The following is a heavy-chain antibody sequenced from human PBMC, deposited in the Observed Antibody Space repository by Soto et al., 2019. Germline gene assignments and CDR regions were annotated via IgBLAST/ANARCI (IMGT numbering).Heavy chain of an antibody. CDR3: AKEGGLSGSYYISSSYYVDC. J-gene: IGHJ4*02. CDR1: GFTFSSYG. Sequence: QVQLVESGGGVVQPGRSLRLSCVASGFTFSSYGMHWVRQAPGKGLEWVAIISYDGSNTYYADSVKGRFTISRDNSKNTLYLQMNSLRAEDTSVYYCAKEGGLSGSYYISSSYYVDCWGQGTLVTVSS. CDR2: ISYDGSNT. D-gene: IGHD1-26*01. V-gene: IGHV3-30*18.